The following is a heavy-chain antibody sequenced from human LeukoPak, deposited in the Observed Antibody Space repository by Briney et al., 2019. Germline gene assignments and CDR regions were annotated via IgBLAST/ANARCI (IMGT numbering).Heavy chain of an antibody. CDR2: ISGSGGST. Sequence: PGGSLRHSCAASGFTFNSYAMSWVRQAPGKGLEWVSAISGSGGSTYYADSVKGRFTISRDNSKNTLYLQMNSLRAEDAAVYYCAKKDYDFWSGYPDYWGQGTLVTVSS. J-gene: IGHJ4*02. V-gene: IGHV3-23*01. D-gene: IGHD3-3*01. CDR3: AKKDYDFWSGYPDY. CDR1: GFTFNSYA.